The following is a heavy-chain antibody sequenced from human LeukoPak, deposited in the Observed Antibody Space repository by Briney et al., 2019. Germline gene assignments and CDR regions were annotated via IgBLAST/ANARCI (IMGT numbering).Heavy chain of an antibody. D-gene: IGHD6-19*01. V-gene: IGHV6-1*01. CDR3: ASGAVAGLAY. CDR1: GDSVSSNGAS. CDR2: TYYRSQQWHS. J-gene: IGHJ4*02. Sequence: SQTLSLTCAISGDSVSSNGASWNWIRQSPSRGLEWLGRTYYRSQQWHSDYAPSVKGRITLNPDTSKNQFSLQLNSVTPEDTAVYFCASGAVAGLAYWGQGTLVTVSS.